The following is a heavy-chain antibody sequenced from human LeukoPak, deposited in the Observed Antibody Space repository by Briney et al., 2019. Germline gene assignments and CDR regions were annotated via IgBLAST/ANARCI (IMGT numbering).Heavy chain of an antibody. V-gene: IGHV4-61*02. D-gene: IGHD3-22*01. CDR3: ARLLYHYDSSGYYSYYYYYYMDV. Sequence: SETLSLTCTLSGGSISSGRYYWSWIRQPAGKGLQWIGRIYTTGSTYYNPSLKSRVTISVDTSKNQFSLKLSSVTAADTAVYYCARLLYHYDSSGYYSYYYYYYMDVWGKGTTVTVSS. CDR2: IYTTGST. CDR1: GGSISSGRYY. J-gene: IGHJ6*03.